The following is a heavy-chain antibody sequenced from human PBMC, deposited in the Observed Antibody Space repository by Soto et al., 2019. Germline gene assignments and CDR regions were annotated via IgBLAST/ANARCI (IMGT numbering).Heavy chain of an antibody. D-gene: IGHD3-16*02. CDR1: GYTFTSYD. V-gene: IGHV1-8*01. CDR3: VRGRVMITFGVVIVIDY. Sequence: ASVKVSCKASGYTFTSYDINWARQATGQGLEWMGWINPNTGYTDYAQKFQGRVTMTGNTSITTAYMELSSLRSEDTAVYYCVRGRVMITFGVVIVIDYWGQGSPVTVS. CDR2: INPNTGYT. J-gene: IGHJ4*02.